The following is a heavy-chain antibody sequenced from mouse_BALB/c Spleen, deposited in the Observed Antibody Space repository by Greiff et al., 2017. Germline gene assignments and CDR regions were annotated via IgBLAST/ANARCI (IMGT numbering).Heavy chain of an antibody. CDR2: IWAGGST. CDR1: GFSLTSYG. D-gene: IGHD2-2*01. V-gene: IGHV2-9*02. Sequence: VKLVESGPGLVAPSQSLSITCTVSGFSLTSYGVHWVRQPPGKGLEWLGVIWAGGSTNYNSALMSRLSISKDNSKSQVFLKMNSLQTDDTAMYYCGYDGGYYAMDYWGQGTSVTVSS. J-gene: IGHJ4*01. CDR3: GYDGGYYAMDY.